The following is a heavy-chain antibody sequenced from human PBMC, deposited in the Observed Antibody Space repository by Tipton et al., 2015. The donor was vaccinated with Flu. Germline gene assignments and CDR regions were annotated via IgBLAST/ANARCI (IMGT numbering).Heavy chain of an antibody. CDR2: MYHGGNT. D-gene: IGHD4-11*01. CDR1: GGSISSGDYS. J-gene: IGHJ5*02. Sequence: GLVKPSQTLSLTCAISGGSISSGDYSWSWVRQPPGKGLEWIGNMYHGGNTYYNPSFKSRVTISGDRSKNQFSLRLVSMTATDTAVYYCARRDYSNYVSEPKNWFDPWGQGILVTVSS. CDR3: ARRDYSNYVSEPKNWFDP. V-gene: IGHV4-30-2*01.